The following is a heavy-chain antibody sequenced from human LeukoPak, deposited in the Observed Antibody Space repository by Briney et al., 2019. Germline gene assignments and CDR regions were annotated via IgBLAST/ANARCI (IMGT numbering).Heavy chain of an antibody. CDR3: ARSTMVRGVPFYYYGMDV. CDR1: GFSLSTSGMC. CDR2: IDWDDDK. V-gene: IGHV2-70*01. Sequence: SGPALVKPTQTLTLTCTFSGFSLSTSGMCVSWIRQPPGKALEWLALIDWDDDKYYSTSLKTRLTISKGTSKNQVVLTMTNMDPVDTATYYCARSTMVRGVPFYYYGMDVWGKGTTVTVSS. D-gene: IGHD3-10*01. J-gene: IGHJ6*04.